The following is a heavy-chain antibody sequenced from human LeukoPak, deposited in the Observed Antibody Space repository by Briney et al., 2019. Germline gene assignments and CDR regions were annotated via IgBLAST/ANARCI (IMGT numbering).Heavy chain of an antibody. D-gene: IGHD5-18*01. CDR1: GFSISSYA. Sequence: GGSPRLSCAASGFSISSYALHWVRQAPGKGLQYVSGISDGGSIDYANSVKGRFTISRDNSKNTLYLQMGSLRPEDMAVYYCARDFSYASGFDYWGQGILVSVS. J-gene: IGHJ4*02. V-gene: IGHV3-64*01. CDR3: ARDFSYASGFDY. CDR2: ISDGGSI.